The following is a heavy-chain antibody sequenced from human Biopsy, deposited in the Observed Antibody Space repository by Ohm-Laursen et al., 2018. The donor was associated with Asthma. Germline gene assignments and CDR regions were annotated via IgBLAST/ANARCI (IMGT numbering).Heavy chain of an antibody. J-gene: IGHJ6*02. CDR2: ISPFTGDT. CDR3: AREVLWFGESTNPGGMDV. D-gene: IGHD3-10*01. Sequence: ASVKVSCKASGYTFRSYGVSWVRQAPGQGLEWMGWISPFTGDTHFGQKFQGWVTMTRDTSISTAYMELSRLRSDDTAVYYCAREVLWFGESTNPGGMDVWGQGTTVTVSS. CDR1: GYTFRSYG. V-gene: IGHV1-18*04.